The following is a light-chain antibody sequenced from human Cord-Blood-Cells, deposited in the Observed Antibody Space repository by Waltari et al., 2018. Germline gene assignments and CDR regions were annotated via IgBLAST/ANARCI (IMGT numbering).Light chain of an antibody. V-gene: IGLV2-11*01. J-gene: IGLJ3*02. CDR1: SSDVGGYNY. CDR2: DVG. Sequence: QSVLTQPRSVSGSPGQSVTISCTGTSSDVGGYNYVSWYQQHPGKPPKLMIYDVGNRPPGFPGRSSAPRPGTPPSLTISGLQAEDEANYYCCSYQGSYTGVFGGGTKLPVL. CDR3: CSYQGSYTGV.